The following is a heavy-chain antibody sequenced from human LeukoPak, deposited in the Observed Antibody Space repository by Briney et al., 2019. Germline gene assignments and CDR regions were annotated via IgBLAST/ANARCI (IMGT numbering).Heavy chain of an antibody. V-gene: IGHV3-23*01. J-gene: IGHJ4*02. CDR2: ISGSGGST. CDR3: AKKPILDSGYD. CDR1: GFTFSSYA. Sequence: GGSLRLSCAASGFTFSSYAMSWVRQAPGKGLEWVSAISGSGGSTYYADSVKGRFTISRDTSKNTLYLQMNSLRAEDTAVYYCAKKPILDSGYDWGQGTLVTVSS. D-gene: IGHD5-12*01.